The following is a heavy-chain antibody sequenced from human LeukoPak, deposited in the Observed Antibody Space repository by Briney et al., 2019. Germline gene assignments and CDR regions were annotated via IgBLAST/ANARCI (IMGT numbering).Heavy chain of an antibody. CDR1: GFTFSSYE. CDR2: ISSSGSTI. D-gene: IGHD2-8*01. CDR3: ARGPTNGQAFDY. J-gene: IGHJ4*02. Sequence: GSLRLSCAASGFTFSSYEMNWVRQAPGKGLEWVSYISSSGSTIYYADSVKGRFTISRDNAKNSLYLQMDSLRAEDTAVYYCARGPTNGQAFDYWGQGTLVSVSS. V-gene: IGHV3-48*03.